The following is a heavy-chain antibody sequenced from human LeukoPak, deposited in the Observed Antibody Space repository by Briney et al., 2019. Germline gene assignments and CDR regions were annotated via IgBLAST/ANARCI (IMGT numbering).Heavy chain of an antibody. CDR3: VKGGWLDD. Sequence: SLRLTCAASGFSFNTFDMSWVRQAPGRGLEWVSFISGSDGSTQYANSVKGRVTISRDNFNNSLYLDMHSLRGDDTAIYYCVKGGWLDDYGQGTLVTVSS. J-gene: IGHJ4*02. CDR2: ISGSDGST. CDR1: GFSFNTFD. D-gene: IGHD2-15*01. V-gene: IGHV3-23*01.